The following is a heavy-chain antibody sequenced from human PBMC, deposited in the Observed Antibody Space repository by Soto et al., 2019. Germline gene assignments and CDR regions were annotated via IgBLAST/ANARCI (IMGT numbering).Heavy chain of an antibody. CDR2: ISAYNGNT. Sequence: AASVKVSCKASGYTFTSYGISWVRQAPGQGLEWMGWISAYNGNTNYAQKLQGRVTVTTDTSTSTAYMELRSLRSDDTAVYYCARILRSFYYGMDVWGQGTTVTVSS. J-gene: IGHJ6*02. CDR3: ARILRSFYYGMDV. D-gene: IGHD1-26*01. V-gene: IGHV1-18*01. CDR1: GYTFTSYG.